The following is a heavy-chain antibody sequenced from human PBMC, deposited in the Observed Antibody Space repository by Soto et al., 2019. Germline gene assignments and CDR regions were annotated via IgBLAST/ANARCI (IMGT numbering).Heavy chain of an antibody. CDR2: IRSKANSYAT. V-gene: IGHV3-73*01. J-gene: IGHJ5*02. CDR1: GFTFSGSA. CDR3: TQYSSSWYTWFDP. D-gene: IGHD6-13*01. Sequence: GGSLRLSCAASGFTFSGSAMHWVRQASGKGLEWVGRIRSKANSYATAYAASVKGRFTISRDDSKNTAYLQMNSLKTEDTAVYYCTQYSSSWYTWFDPWGQGTLVTVSS.